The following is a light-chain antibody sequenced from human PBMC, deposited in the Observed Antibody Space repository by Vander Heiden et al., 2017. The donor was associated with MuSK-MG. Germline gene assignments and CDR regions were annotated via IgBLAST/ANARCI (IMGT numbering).Light chain of an antibody. CDR1: SGDIGGYNY. CDR2: DVN. CDR3: SSYTGGNSLVV. V-gene: IGLV2-14*03. J-gene: IGLJ2*01. Sequence: QPALTPPASVSASPAPSITSSCTGTSGDIGGYNYVSWYQRHPSKAPRLIIYDVNHRPSGVSDRFSGSKSGNTASLTISGLQAEDEADYFCSSYTGGNSLVVFGGGTKLTVL.